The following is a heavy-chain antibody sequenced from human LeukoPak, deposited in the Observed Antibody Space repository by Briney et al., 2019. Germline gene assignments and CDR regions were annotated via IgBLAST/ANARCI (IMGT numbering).Heavy chain of an antibody. Sequence: GGSLRLSCAASGFNFRSYGMHWVRQAPGKGLEWVAVISYDGSNKRYADSVKGRFTISRDNSKNTLYLQMNSLRAEDTAVYYCAKQYYYDSMGAFDIWGQGTMVTVSS. CDR2: ISYDGSNK. CDR1: GFNFRSYG. J-gene: IGHJ3*02. D-gene: IGHD3-22*01. V-gene: IGHV3-30*18. CDR3: AKQYYYDSMGAFDI.